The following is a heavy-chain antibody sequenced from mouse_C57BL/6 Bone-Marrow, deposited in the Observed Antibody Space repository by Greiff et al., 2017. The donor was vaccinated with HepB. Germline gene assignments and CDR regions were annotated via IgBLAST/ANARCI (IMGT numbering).Heavy chain of an antibody. D-gene: IGHD2-5*01. Sequence: QVQLQHPGAELVKPGASVKMSCKASGYTFTSYWITWVKQRPGQGLEWIGDIYPGSGSTNYNEKFKSKATLTVDTSSSTAYMQLSSLTSEDSAVYYCARERNYSNFYWFAYWGQGTLVTVSA. V-gene: IGHV1-55*01. CDR1: GYTFTSYW. J-gene: IGHJ3*01. CDR3: ARERNYSNFYWFAY. CDR2: IYPGSGST.